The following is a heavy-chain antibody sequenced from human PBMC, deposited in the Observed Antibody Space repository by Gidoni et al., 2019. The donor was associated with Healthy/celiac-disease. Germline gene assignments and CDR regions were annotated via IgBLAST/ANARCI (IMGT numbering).Heavy chain of an antibody. V-gene: IGHV1-46*01. Sequence: QVQLVQSGAEVKKPGASVKVSCKASGYPFTSYYMHWVRQAPGQGLEWMGIINPSGGSTSYAQKFQGRVTMTRDTSTSTVYMELSSLRSEDTAVYYCAREGKGRLVLVHWGQGTLVTVSS. CDR2: INPSGGST. D-gene: IGHD6-19*01. CDR1: GYPFTSYY. J-gene: IGHJ5*02. CDR3: AREGKGRLVLVH.